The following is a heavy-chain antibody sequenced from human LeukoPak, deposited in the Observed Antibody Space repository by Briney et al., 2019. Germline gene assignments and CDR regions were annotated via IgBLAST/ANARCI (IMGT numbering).Heavy chain of an antibody. J-gene: IGHJ5*01. CDR1: GGTFSSYA. D-gene: IGHD2-8*02. Sequence: ASVKVSCKASGGTFSSYAISWVRQAPGQGLEWMGWINAKSGDTKYAQKFQARVTMTRDTSITTTYMEVSRLSSDDTAVYYCARQNTGQLDSWGQGTLVTVSS. CDR2: INAKSGDT. V-gene: IGHV1-2*02. CDR3: ARQNTGQLDS.